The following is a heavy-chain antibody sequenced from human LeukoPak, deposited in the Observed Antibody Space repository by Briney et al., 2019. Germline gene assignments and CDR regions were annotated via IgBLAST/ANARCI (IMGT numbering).Heavy chain of an antibody. Sequence: GGSLRLTCEASDFTFSSYSLTWVRQAPGTGLEWVSGIGGRGVRTYYADAVKGRFTISRDDSKDTLYLQMHSLKTEDTAVYYCARVYGTDSGYYHYFDSMDVWVKGTTVIVSS. J-gene: IGHJ6*03. CDR2: IGGRGVRT. CDR3: ARVYGTDSGYYHYFDSMDV. V-gene: IGHV3-23*01. CDR1: DFTFSSYS. D-gene: IGHD3-22*01.